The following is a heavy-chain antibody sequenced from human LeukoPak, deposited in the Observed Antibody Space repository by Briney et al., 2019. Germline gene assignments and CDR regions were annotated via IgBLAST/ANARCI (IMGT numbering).Heavy chain of an antibody. CDR3: AKDGPWRELLGY. CDR1: GFTFSSYA. J-gene: IGHJ4*02. D-gene: IGHD1-26*01. CDR2: ISGSGGST. Sequence: QTGGSLRLSCAASGFTFSSYAMSWGRQAPGKGLEWVSAISGSGGSTYYADSVKGRFTISRDNSKNTLHLQMNSLRAEDTAVYYCAKDGPWRELLGYWGQGTLVTVSS. V-gene: IGHV3-23*01.